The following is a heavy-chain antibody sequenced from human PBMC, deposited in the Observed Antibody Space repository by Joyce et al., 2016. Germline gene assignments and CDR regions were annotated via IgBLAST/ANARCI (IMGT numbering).Heavy chain of an antibody. V-gene: IGHV4-59*01. D-gene: IGHD3-10*01. J-gene: IGHJ4*02. CDR2: IYYSGST. CDR3: AGGSGDY. Sequence: QVQLQESGPGLVKPSETLSLTCTVSGVSFTTFYWNWVRQPPGKGLEWIGHIYYSGSTNYNPSLKSRLTIKVDTSKSQFSLKLTSLTAADTAVYYGAGGSGDYWGQGTLVTVSS. CDR1: GVSFTTFY.